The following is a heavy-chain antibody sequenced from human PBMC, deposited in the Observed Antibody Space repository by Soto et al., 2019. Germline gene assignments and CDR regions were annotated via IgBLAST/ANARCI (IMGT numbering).Heavy chain of an antibody. Sequence: GGSLRLSCAASGFTFSSYAMSWVRQAPGKGLEWVSAISGSGGSTYYADSVKGRFTISRDNSKNTLYLQMNSLRAEDTAVYYCAKDSYDSSGYIPVDYWGQGTLVTVSS. CDR2: ISGSGGST. D-gene: IGHD3-22*01. J-gene: IGHJ4*02. V-gene: IGHV3-23*01. CDR3: AKDSYDSSGYIPVDY. CDR1: GFTFSSYA.